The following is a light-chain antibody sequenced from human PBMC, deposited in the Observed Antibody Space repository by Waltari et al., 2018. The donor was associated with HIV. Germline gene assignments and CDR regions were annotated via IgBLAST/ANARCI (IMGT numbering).Light chain of an antibody. J-gene: IGLJ7*01. CDR1: ALPRKY. CDR3: YSTDDSGNPLAV. CDR2: EGN. Sequence: SYELTQPPSVSVSTGQTARITCSGDALPRKYAYWYQQKSGQAPVLVIYEGNRRPSGIPERFSGSSSGTMATLTISGAQVEDEGDYYCYSTDDSGNPLAVFGGGTQLTVL. V-gene: IGLV3-10*01.